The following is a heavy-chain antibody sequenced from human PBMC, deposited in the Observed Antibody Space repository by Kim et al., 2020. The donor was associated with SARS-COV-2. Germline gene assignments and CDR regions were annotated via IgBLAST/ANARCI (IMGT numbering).Heavy chain of an antibody. CDR2: ISWNSGSI. Sequence: GGSLRLSCAASGFTFDDYAMHWVRQAPGKGLEWVSGISWNSGSIGYADSVKGRFTISRDNAKNSLYLQMNSLRAEDTALYYCAKEGYWGQGTLVTVSS. CDR1: GFTFDDYA. J-gene: IGHJ4*02. CDR3: AKEGY. V-gene: IGHV3-9*01.